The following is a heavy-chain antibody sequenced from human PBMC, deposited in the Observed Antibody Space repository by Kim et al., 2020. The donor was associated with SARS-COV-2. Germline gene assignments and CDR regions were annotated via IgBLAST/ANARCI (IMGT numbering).Heavy chain of an antibody. CDR2: ISYDGSNK. Sequence: GGSLRLSCAASGFTFSSYGMHWVRQAPGKGLEWVAVISYDGSNKYYADSVKGRFTISRDNSKNTLYLQMNSLRAEDTAVYYCAKARVPRHYYYGMDVWGQGTTVTVSS. CDR1: GFTFSSYG. J-gene: IGHJ6*02. V-gene: IGHV3-30*18. D-gene: IGHD2-2*01. CDR3: AKARVPRHYYYGMDV.